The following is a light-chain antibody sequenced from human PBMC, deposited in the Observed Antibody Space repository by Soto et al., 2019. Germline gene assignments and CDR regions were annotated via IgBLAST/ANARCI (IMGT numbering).Light chain of an antibody. CDR1: RNDIGAYEF. J-gene: IGLJ1*01. Sequence: QSVLTQPASVSGSPGQSVTISCTGTRNDIGAYEFVSWYQHHPGKAPKLIIYEVVQRPSGVPDRFSGSKSGNTASLTVSGLQAADEADYYCKSYAGSNTYVFGTGTKVTVL. V-gene: IGLV2-8*01. CDR2: EVV. CDR3: KSYAGSNTYV.